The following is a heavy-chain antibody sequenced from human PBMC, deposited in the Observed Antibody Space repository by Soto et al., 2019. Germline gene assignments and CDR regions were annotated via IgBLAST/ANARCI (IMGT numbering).Heavy chain of an antibody. V-gene: IGHV4-31*03. CDR1: GGSISSGGYY. Sequence: PSETLSLTCTVSGGSISSGGYYWSWIRQHPGKGLEWIGYIYYSGSTYYNPSLKSRVTISVDTSKNQFSLKLSSVTAADTAVYYCARVMHGDFYYYYGMDVWGQGTTVTVSS. CDR2: IYYSGST. D-gene: IGHD2-8*01. J-gene: IGHJ6*02. CDR3: ARVMHGDFYYYYGMDV.